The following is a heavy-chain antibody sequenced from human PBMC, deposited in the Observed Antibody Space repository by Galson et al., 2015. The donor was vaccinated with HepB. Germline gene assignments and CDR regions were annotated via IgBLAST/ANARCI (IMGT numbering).Heavy chain of an antibody. CDR3: ARGALVVAVGATQNNWFGP. CDR1: GYTFSTYS. J-gene: IGHJ5*02. Sequence: SVKVSCKASGYTFSTYSIIWVRQAPGQGLEWMGWISPYNGYTNYTQKLQGRVTMTTDTSTSTAFMELRSLRSDDTAVYYCARGALVVAVGATQNNWFGPWGQGTTVTVSS. CDR2: ISPYNGYT. D-gene: IGHD2-15*01. V-gene: IGHV1-18*01.